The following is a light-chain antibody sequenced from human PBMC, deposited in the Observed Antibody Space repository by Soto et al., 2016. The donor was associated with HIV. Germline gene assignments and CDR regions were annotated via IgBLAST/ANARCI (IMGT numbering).Light chain of an antibody. CDR3: QVWDYWHEHPVI. CDR2: DDN. CDR1: NIEDKN. V-gene: IGLV3-21*02. J-gene: IGLJ2*01. Sequence: SYELTQPPSLSVAPGETARITCGGDNIEDKNVHWYQQKAGQAPVLVVHDDNDRPSGIPERISGSKSGNTASLTISKVEAGDEADYFCQVWDYWHEHPVIFGGGTKLTVL.